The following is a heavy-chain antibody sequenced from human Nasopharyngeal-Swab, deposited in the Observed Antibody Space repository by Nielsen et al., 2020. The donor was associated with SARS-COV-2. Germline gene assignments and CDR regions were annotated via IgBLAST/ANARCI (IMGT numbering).Heavy chain of an antibody. D-gene: IGHD6-6*01. V-gene: IGHV3-9*01. J-gene: IGHJ3*02. CDR1: GFTFGDYA. CDR2: ISWNSGSI. Sequence: GGSLRLSCAASGFTFGDYAMHWVRQAPGKGLEWVSGISWNSGSIGYADSVKGRFTISRDNAKNSLYLQMNSLRAEDTALYYCAKVHSSAHDAFDIWGQGTMVTVSS. CDR3: AKVHSSAHDAFDI.